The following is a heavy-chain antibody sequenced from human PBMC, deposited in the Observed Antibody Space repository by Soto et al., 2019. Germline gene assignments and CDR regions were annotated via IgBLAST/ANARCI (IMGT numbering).Heavy chain of an antibody. V-gene: IGHV4-59*08. D-gene: IGHD2-8*01. J-gene: IGHJ6*03. Sequence: SETLSLTCTVSGGSISSYYWSWIRQPPGKGLEWIGYIYYSGSTNYNPSLKSRVTISVDTSKNQFSLKLSSVTAADTVMYYCARHSGSDCTNGVCRLYYYYYMDVWGKGTTVTVSS. CDR2: IYYSGST. CDR3: ARHSGSDCTNGVCRLYYYYYMDV. CDR1: GGSISSYY.